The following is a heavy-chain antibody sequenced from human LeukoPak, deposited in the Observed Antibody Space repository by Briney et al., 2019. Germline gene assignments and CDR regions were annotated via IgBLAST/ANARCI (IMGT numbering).Heavy chain of an antibody. CDR2: ISSSRSHI. J-gene: IGHJ4*02. CDR3: ARDRYFGEDCSGGSCYRPGDN. V-gene: IGHV3-21*01. Sequence: TARSLTLSCPPSGFSSSRYSMKWVRQAEREGLEWVSSISSSRSHIYYADRVKGRLTISRDKTKNSLYLQINSLRDENTAVYYCARDRYFGEDCSGGSCYRPGDNWGQGTLVTVSS. CDR1: GFSSSRYS. D-gene: IGHD2-15*01.